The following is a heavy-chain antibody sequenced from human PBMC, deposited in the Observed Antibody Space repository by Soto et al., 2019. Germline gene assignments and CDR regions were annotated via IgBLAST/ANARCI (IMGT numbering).Heavy chain of an antibody. V-gene: IGHV3-30*18. CDR3: AKDAGSKSRYLPYAMDV. CDR2: ISYDGSDE. CDR1: GFSFSTYG. Sequence: GGSLRLSCAASGFSFSTYGMHWVRQAPGKGLEWVAVISYDGSDEYYADSVKGRFTISRDNSKNTLYLQMNSLRVEDTAVYYCAKDAGSKSRYLPYAMDVWGQGTTVTVS. D-gene: IGHD2-15*01. J-gene: IGHJ6*02.